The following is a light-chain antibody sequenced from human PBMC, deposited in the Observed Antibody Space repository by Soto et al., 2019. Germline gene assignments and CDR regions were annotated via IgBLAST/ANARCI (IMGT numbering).Light chain of an antibody. CDR2: GAS. CDR1: QSASSNF. Sequence: EIVLRQSPGTLSLSPGERATLSCRASQSASSNFLAWYQQKPGQAPRLLIYGASIRATGIPDRFSGSASGADFTLTISRLEPEDFAVYYCQQYVNSVRTFGQGTKVEIK. CDR3: QQYVNSVRT. V-gene: IGKV3-20*01. J-gene: IGKJ1*01.